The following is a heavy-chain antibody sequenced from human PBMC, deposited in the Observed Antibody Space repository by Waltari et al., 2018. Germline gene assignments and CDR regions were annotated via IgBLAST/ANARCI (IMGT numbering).Heavy chain of an antibody. CDR3: ARAYCSSTSCYPRFDP. CDR2: MNPNSGNT. D-gene: IGHD2-2*01. CDR1: GYTFTSYD. V-gene: IGHV1-8*01. Sequence: QVQLVQSGAEVKKPGASVKVSCKASGYTFTSYDINWVRQATGQGLEWMGWMNPNSGNTGYAQKFQGRVTMTRNTSISTAYMELSSLRSEDTAVYYCARAYCSSTSCYPRFDPWGQGTLVTVSS. J-gene: IGHJ5*02.